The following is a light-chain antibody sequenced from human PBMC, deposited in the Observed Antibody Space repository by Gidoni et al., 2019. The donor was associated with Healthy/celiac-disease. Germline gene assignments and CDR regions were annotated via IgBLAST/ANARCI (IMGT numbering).Light chain of an antibody. J-gene: IGKJ3*01. CDR1: QSVSSSY. Sequence: GLTQSPCTLSLSPGERATLSCRDSQSVSSSYLAWYQQKPGQAPRLLIYGASSRATGIPDRFSGSGSGTDFTLTISRLEAEDFAVYYCQQYGSSPFTFGPGTKVDIK. V-gene: IGKV3-20*01. CDR2: GAS. CDR3: QQYGSSPFT.